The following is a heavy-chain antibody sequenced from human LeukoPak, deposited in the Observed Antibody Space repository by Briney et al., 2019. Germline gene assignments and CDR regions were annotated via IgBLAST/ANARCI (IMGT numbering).Heavy chain of an antibody. CDR1: GYTFTGYY. CDR3: ARDGLEWLFHRSFEGFPDY. J-gene: IGHJ4*02. Sequence: ASVKVSCKASGYTFTGYYMHWVRQAPGQGLEWMGWINPNSGGTNYAQKFQGRVTMTRDTSNSTAYMELSRLRSDDTAVYYCARDGLEWLFHRSFEGFPDYWGQGTLVTVSS. D-gene: IGHD3-3*01. V-gene: IGHV1-2*02. CDR2: INPNSGGT.